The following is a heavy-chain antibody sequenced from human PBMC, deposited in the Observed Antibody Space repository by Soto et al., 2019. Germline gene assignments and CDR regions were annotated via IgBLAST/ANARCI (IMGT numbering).Heavy chain of an antibody. V-gene: IGHV4-34*01. D-gene: IGHD3-10*01. CDR1: GGSFSGYY. CDR3: AGYYYGSGSYHWSGYYYSGMDV. Sequence: SETLSLTCAVYGGSFSGYYWSWIRQPPGKGLEWIGEINHSGSTNYNPSLKSRVTISVDTSKNQFSLKLSSVTAADTAVYYCAGYYYGSGSYHWSGYYYSGMDVWCQGTTDT. J-gene: IGHJ6*02. CDR2: INHSGST.